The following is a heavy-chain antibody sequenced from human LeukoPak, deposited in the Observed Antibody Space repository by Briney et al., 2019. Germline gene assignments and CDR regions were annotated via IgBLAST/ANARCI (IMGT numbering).Heavy chain of an antibody. V-gene: IGHV4-59*01. Sequence: SETLSLTCTVSGGSISSYYWSWIRQPPGKGLEWIGYIYYSGSTNYNPSLKSRVTISVDTSKNQFSLKPSSVTAADTAVYYCARDESGSYADWGQGTLVTVSS. J-gene: IGHJ4*02. CDR3: ARDESGSYAD. CDR1: GGSISSYY. CDR2: IYYSGST. D-gene: IGHD1-26*01.